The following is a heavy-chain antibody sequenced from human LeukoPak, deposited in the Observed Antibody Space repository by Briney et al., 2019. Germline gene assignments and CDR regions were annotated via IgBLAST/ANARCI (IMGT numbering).Heavy chain of an antibody. V-gene: IGHV3-30*04. D-gene: IGHD3-10*01. J-gene: IGHJ4*02. CDR1: GFTFSSYA. CDR2: ISYDGSNK. Sequence: PGRSLRLSCAASGFTFSSYAMHWVRQAPGKGLEWVAVISYDGSNKYYADSVKGRFTISRDNSKNTLYLQMNSLRAEDTAVYYCARDQYGSGSYFDYLGQGTLVTVSS. CDR3: ARDQYGSGSYFDY.